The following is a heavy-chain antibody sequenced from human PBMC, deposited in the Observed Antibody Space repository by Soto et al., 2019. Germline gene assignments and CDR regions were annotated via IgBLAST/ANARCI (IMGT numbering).Heavy chain of an antibody. CDR1: GFTFRTSA. CDR2: IHAGGAKT. Sequence: GGSLRLSCAASGFTFRTSAMTWVRQTPGKGLEWVSTIHAGGAKTWFADSVKGRFTISRDNSRNTLHLQMNSLRAEDTAVYYCAKTGQCDSWGQGILVTVSS. V-gene: IGHV3-23*01. J-gene: IGHJ5*01. CDR3: AKTGQCDS.